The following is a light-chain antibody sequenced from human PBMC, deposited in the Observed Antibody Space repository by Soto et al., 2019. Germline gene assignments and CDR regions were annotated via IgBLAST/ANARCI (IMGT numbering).Light chain of an antibody. Sequence: EIILTQSPATLSLSPGERATLSCRASQSVSSYLAWYQHKPGQAPRLLIYDASTRATGIPAGVSGSGSGTDFTLTISSLEPADFAVYYCQQRRTPLAFGGGTKVEIK. CDR2: DAS. J-gene: IGKJ4*01. V-gene: IGKV3-11*01. CDR1: QSVSSY. CDR3: QQRRTPLA.